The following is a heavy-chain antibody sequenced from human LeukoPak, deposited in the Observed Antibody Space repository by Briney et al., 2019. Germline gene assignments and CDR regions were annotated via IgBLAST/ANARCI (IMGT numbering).Heavy chain of an antibody. CDR3: AREHCSSTSCYRGQFDY. J-gene: IGHJ4*02. CDR2: IYYSGST. Sequence: SETLSLTCTVSGGSISSYYWSWIQQPPGKGLEWIGYIYYSGSTNYNPSLKSRVTISVDTSKNQFSLKLSSVTAADTAVYYCAREHCSSTSCYRGQFDYWGQGTLVTVSS. V-gene: IGHV4-59*01. CDR1: GGSISSYY. D-gene: IGHD2-2*01.